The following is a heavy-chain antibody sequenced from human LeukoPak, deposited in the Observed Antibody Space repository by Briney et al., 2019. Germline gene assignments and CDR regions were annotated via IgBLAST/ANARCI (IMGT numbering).Heavy chain of an antibody. CDR3: ARETSVSTIDYYYYYMDV. D-gene: IGHD4-17*01. J-gene: IGHJ6*03. CDR1: GGSISSGSYY. V-gene: IGHV4-61*02. CDR2: IYTGGST. Sequence: KPSETLSLTCTVSGGSISSGSYYWSWIRQPAGKGLEWIGRIYTGGSTNYNPSLKSRVTISVDTSKNQFSLKLSSVTAADTAVYYCARETSVSTIDYYYYYMDVWGKGTTVTISS.